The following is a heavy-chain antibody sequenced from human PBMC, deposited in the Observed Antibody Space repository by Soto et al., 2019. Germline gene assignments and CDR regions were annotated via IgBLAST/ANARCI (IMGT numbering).Heavy chain of an antibody. D-gene: IGHD4-17*01. CDR2: IYYSGST. V-gene: IGHV4-39*01. CDR1: GGSISSSSYY. Sequence: SETLSLTCTVSGGSISSSSYYWGWIRQPPGKGLEWIGSIYYSGSTYYNPSLKSRVTISVDTSKNQFSLRLSSVTAADTAVYYCARLFLGYCDYALGAFDIWGQGTMVTVSS. CDR3: ARLFLGYCDYALGAFDI. J-gene: IGHJ3*02.